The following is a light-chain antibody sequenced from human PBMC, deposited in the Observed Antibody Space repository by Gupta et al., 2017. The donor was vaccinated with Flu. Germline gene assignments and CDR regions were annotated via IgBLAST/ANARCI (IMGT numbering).Light chain of an antibody. CDR3: QQYYSSHT. V-gene: IGKV4-1*01. Sequence: DIVMTQSPDSLVVSLGERATINCKSSQSVLYSSHDKNYLAWYQQKPGQPPKLLIYWASTRESGVPDRFSGSGSATDFTLTISSLQAEDVAVYYCQQYYSSHTFAHGTRLEI. J-gene: IGKJ5*01. CDR2: WAS. CDR1: QSVLYSSHDKNY.